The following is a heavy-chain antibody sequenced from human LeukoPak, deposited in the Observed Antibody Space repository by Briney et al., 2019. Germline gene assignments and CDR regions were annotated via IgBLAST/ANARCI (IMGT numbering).Heavy chain of an antibody. CDR2: IYSSGST. J-gene: IGHJ3*02. CDR3: ARDLIATLRGAFDI. Sequence: SSETLSLTCTVSGGSISANYWIWMRQPAGKGLEYIGRIYSSGSTNYNPPLKSRVTISVDTSKNQFSLKLSSVTAADTAVYYCARDLIATLRGAFDIWGQGTMVTVSS. CDR1: GGSISANY. V-gene: IGHV4-4*07. D-gene: IGHD3-16*02.